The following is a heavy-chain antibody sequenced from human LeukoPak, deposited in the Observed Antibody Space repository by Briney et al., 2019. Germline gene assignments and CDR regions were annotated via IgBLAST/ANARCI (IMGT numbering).Heavy chain of an antibody. V-gene: IGHV3-53*01. Sequence: PGGSLRLSCGASGFNVSSNYMSWVRQAPGKGLEWVSILYSGDRPYYADSVKGRFSISRDNSKNTLYLQMDSLRAEDTAVYYCTRGALAGMIEYFRHWGQGTLVTVSS. CDR1: GFNVSSNY. D-gene: IGHD6-19*01. CDR2: LYSGDRP. CDR3: TRGALAGMIEYFRH. J-gene: IGHJ1*01.